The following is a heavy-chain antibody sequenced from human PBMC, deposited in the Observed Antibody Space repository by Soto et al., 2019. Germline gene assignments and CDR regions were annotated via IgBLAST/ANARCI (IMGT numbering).Heavy chain of an antibody. CDR1: GFIFSSYG. CDR3: ATIAVPPAFDI. V-gene: IGHV3-30*03. J-gene: IGHJ3*02. Sequence: QVQLVESGGGVVQPGRSLRLSCAASGFIFSSYGMNWVRQAPGKGLEWVAGMSFDGSIKYYADSVKGRFTISRDNSKNTLYLQMNSLRAEDTAVYYCATIAVPPAFDIWGQGTMVTVSS. D-gene: IGHD6-19*01. CDR2: MSFDGSIK.